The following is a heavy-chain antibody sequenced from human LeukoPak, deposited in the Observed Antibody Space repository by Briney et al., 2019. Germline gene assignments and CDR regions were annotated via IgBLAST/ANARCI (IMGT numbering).Heavy chain of an antibody. CDR2: INPNSGDT. CDR1: GYTFTGYY. V-gene: IGHV1-2*02. CDR3: ARGDSSPYYYFDY. D-gene: IGHD3-22*01. Sequence: GASVKVSCKASGYTFTGYYLHWVRRAPGQGLEWMGWINPNSGDTNYAQKFQGRVTMTRDTSISTAYMELSSLRSDDTAVFYCARGDSSPYYYFDYWGQGTLVTVSS. J-gene: IGHJ4*02.